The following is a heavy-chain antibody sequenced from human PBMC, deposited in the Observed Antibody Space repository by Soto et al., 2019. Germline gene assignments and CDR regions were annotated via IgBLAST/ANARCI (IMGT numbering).Heavy chain of an antibody. CDR3: ERSEMAYNWND. CDR1: GFTFRGDA. Sequence: PGGSLRLSCAASGFTFRGDAMSWVRQAPGKGLEWVSSISGSGEMTHYADSVKGRFTITRDNAKNTLYLQMESLRAEDTALYYCERSEMAYNWNDWGQGALVTVSS. J-gene: IGHJ4*02. CDR2: ISGSGEMT. D-gene: IGHD1-20*01. V-gene: IGHV3-23*01.